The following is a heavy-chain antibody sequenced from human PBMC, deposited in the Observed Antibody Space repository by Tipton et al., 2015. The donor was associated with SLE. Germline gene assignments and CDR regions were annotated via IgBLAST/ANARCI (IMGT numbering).Heavy chain of an antibody. CDR1: GGSISSGSYY. J-gene: IGHJ3*02. D-gene: IGHD1-20*01. CDR2: IYTSGST. Sequence: TLSLTCTVSGGSISSGSYYWSWIRQPAGKGLEWIGHIYTSGSTNYNPSLKSRVTISVDTSKNQFSLKLSSVTAADTAVYYCARDWGITGTQGAFDIWGQGTMVTVSS. V-gene: IGHV4-61*09. CDR3: ARDWGITGTQGAFDI.